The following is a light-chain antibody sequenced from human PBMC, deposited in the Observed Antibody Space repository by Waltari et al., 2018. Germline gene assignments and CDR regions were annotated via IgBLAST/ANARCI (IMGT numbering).Light chain of an antibody. Sequence: DIVMTQSPDSLAVSLGERAVINCKSSQSVFHTNDKNYLAWYQQKPGKPPKPLIYWASTRDSGVPDRCSGSGSGTDFTLAISSLQPEDVAVYVCQQYYSSPNTFGQGTKVEIK. V-gene: IGKV4-1*01. J-gene: IGKJ2*01. CDR3: QQYYSSPNT. CDR1: QSVFHTNDKNY. CDR2: WAS.